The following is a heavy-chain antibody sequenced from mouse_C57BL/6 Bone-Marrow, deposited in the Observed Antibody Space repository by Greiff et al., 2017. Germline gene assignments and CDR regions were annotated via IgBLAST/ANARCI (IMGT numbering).Heavy chain of an antibody. J-gene: IGHJ2*01. CDR3: VRGFFDY. CDR2: ISDGGSYT. CDR1: GFSFSSYA. V-gene: IGHV5-4*03. Sequence: EVKLVESGAGLVKPGGSLKLSCAASGFSFSSYAMSWVRQTPGKRLEWVATISDGGSYTYYPDKVTSRITISRDNAKNNIYLQMSHLKSEDTAMYYCVRGFFDYWGQGTTLTVSS.